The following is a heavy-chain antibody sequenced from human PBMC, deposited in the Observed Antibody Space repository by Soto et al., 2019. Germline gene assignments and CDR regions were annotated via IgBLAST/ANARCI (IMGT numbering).Heavy chain of an antibody. J-gene: IGHJ5*02. CDR1: GYTLTELS. Sequence: ASVKVSCKVSGYTLTELSMHWVRQAPGKGLEWMGGFDPEDGETIYAQKFQGRVTMTEDTSTDTAYMELSSLRSEDTAVYYCATGIYCSSTSCSQFNWFDPWGQGTLVTVSS. V-gene: IGHV1-24*01. CDR3: ATGIYCSSTSCSQFNWFDP. D-gene: IGHD2-2*01. CDR2: FDPEDGET.